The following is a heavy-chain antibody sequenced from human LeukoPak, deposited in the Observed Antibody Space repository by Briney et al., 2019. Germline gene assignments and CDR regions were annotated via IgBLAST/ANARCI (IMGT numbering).Heavy chain of an antibody. Sequence: SQTLSLTCTVSGGSISSGGYYWSWIRQHPGKGLEWIGYIYYSGSTYYNPSLKSRVTMSVDTSKNQFSLKLSSVTAADTAVYYCARDSSGYSYFDYWGQGTLVTVSS. V-gene: IGHV4-31*03. CDR2: IYYSGST. CDR1: GGSISSGGYY. J-gene: IGHJ4*02. CDR3: ARDSSGYSYFDY. D-gene: IGHD3-22*01.